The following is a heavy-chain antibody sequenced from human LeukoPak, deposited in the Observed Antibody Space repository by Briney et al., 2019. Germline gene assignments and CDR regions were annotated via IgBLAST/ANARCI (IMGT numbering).Heavy chain of an antibody. CDR2: IIPIFGTA. CDR3: ASGTPPNYYYYYYYMDV. D-gene: IGHD1-7*01. Sequence: SVKVSCKASGGTFSSYAISWVRQAPGQGLEWMGGIIPIFGTANYAQKFQGRVTITADESTSTAYMELSSLRSEDTAVYYCASGTPPNYYYYYYYMDVWGKGATVTVSS. V-gene: IGHV1-69*13. J-gene: IGHJ6*03. CDR1: GGTFSSYA.